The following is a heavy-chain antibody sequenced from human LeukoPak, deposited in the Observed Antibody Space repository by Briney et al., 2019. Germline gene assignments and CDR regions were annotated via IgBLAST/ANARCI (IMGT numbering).Heavy chain of an antibody. CDR1: GYSISSGYY. CDR2: IYHSGST. V-gene: IGHV4-38-2*02. D-gene: IGHD4-23*01. Sequence: PSETLSLTCTVSGYSISSGYYWGWIRQPPGKGLEWMGSIYHSGSTYYNPSIKSRVTISVDTSKNQFSLKLSSVTAADTAVYYCARVDYGGNTEDYWGQGTLVTVSS. J-gene: IGHJ4*02. CDR3: ARVDYGGNTEDY.